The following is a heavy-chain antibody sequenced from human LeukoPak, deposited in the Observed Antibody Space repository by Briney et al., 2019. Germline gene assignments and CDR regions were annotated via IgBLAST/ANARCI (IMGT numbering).Heavy chain of an antibody. J-gene: IGHJ5*02. D-gene: IGHD6-13*01. CDR2: IYYSGST. CDR3: ARVAGSSWYWWFDP. V-gene: IGHV4-39*07. Sequence: SETLSLTCTVSGGSISSSSYYWGWIRQPPGKGLEWIGSIYYSGSTYYNPSLKSRVTISVDTSKNQFSLKLSSVTAADTAVYYCARVAGSSWYWWFDPWGQGTLVTVSS. CDR1: GGSISSSSYY.